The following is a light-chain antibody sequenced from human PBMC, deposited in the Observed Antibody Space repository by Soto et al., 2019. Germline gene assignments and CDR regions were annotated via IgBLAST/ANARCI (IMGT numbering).Light chain of an antibody. CDR3: CSFAGIDTFV. CDR1: SSDVGGYNY. J-gene: IGLJ1*01. CDR2: DVT. Sequence: QSVLTQPRSVSGSPGQSVTISCTGTSSDVGGYNYVSWYQQHPGKAPKLILFDVKDVTQRPSGVPHRFSGSKSGNTASLTISGLEGEDEADYYCCSFAGIDTFVFGTGTKVTV. V-gene: IGLV2-11*01.